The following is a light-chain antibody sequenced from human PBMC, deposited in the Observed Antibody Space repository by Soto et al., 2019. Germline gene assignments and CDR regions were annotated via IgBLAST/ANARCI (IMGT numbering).Light chain of an antibody. CDR3: QQYDDWPLT. J-gene: IGKJ4*01. V-gene: IGKV3-15*01. Sequence: EKVMTQSPATLSVSPGERATLSCRASENVKTRLAWYQQKSGQAPRLLIYDAFTRATGIPARFSGSASWTEFTLTISSLQSEDSAVYYCQQYDDWPLTFGGGTKVEIK. CDR1: ENVKTR. CDR2: DAF.